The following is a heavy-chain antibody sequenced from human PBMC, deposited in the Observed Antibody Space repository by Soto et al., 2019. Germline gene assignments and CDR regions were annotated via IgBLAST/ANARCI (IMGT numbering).Heavy chain of an antibody. Sequence: EVQLVESGGGLFRPGGSLKVSCTVSGFTFSGSSIHWVRHSSGRGLEWVGRMRSGAKNFATEYGASMKGRFIISRDDSKNTAYLEMNSLTADDTAVYYCQLRDNMDVWGKGTTV. CDR2: MRSGAKNFAT. CDR1: GFTFSGSS. V-gene: IGHV3-73*01. J-gene: IGHJ6*04. CDR3: QLRDNMDV.